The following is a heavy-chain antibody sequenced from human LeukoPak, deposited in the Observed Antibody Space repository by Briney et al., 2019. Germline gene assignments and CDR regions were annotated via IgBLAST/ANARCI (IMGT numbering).Heavy chain of an antibody. CDR2: IYHSGRT. CDR3: ARWGELSGSSTYNSFNY. Sequence: SETLSLTCAVYGGSFSGYWWNWIRQPPGKGLEWIGEIYHSGRTNYNPSLESRVTMSVDTSKNQFSLNLNSVTAADSAVYYCARWGELSGSSTYNSFNYWGQGTLVTVSS. J-gene: IGHJ4*02. V-gene: IGHV4-34*01. CDR1: GGSFSGYW. D-gene: IGHD3-22*01.